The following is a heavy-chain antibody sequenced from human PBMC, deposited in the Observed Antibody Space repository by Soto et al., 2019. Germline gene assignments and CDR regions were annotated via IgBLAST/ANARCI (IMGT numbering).Heavy chain of an antibody. CDR1: GGSIRSVTTY. Sequence: SETLSLTCTVSGGSIRSVTTYWGWIRQSPGKGLEWVASIYYSGSTYYNPSLKNRVAISIDTSRKQFALNLSSVTAADTAVYYCARRQQDIVLMVYAFDNWFDPWGQGTLVTVSS. J-gene: IGHJ5*02. D-gene: IGHD2-8*01. CDR2: IYYSGST. CDR3: ARRQQDIVLMVYAFDNWFDP. V-gene: IGHV4-39*01.